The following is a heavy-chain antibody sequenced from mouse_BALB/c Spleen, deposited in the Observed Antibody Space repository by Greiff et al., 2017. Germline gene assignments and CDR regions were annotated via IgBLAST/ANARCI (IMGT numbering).Heavy chain of an antibody. Sequence: VQLQQSGAELAKPGASVKMSCKASGYTFTSYWMHWVKQRPGQGLEWIGYINPSTGYTEYNQKFKDKATLTADKSSSTAYMQLSSLTSEDSAVYYCASYYGSAWFAYWGQGTLVTVSA. D-gene: IGHD1-1*01. J-gene: IGHJ3*01. V-gene: IGHV1-7*01. CDR1: GYTFTSYW. CDR2: INPSTGYT. CDR3: ASYYGSAWFAY.